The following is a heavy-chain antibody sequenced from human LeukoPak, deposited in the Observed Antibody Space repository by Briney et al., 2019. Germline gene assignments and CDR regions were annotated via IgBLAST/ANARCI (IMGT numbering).Heavy chain of an antibody. CDR2: VCGGGGRT. Sequence: PGGSLRLFCAASGFPFCMYGKSWVRQAPGEGVECVSGVCGGGGRTYYADSVKGRFTISRDNSRNTLYLQMNSPRAEDTAVYYCAILPGYSSGWYEVNYWGQGTLVTVSS. CDR3: AILPGYSSGWYEVNY. V-gene: IGHV3-23*01. J-gene: IGHJ4*02. D-gene: IGHD6-13*01. CDR1: GFPFCMYG.